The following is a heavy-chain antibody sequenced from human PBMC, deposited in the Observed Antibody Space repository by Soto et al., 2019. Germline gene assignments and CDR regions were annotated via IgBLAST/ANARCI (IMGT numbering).Heavy chain of an antibody. CDR3: ARPHGGSSGWDNWFDP. D-gene: IGHD6-25*01. J-gene: IGHJ5*02. V-gene: IGHV4-59*01. CDR1: GGSISSYY. CDR2: IYYSGST. Sequence: PSETLSLTCTVTGGSISSYYWSWIRQPPGKGLEWIGYIYYSGSTNYNPSLKSRVTISVDTSKNHFSLKLSSVTAADTAVYYCARPHGGSSGWDNWFDPWGQGTLVTVS.